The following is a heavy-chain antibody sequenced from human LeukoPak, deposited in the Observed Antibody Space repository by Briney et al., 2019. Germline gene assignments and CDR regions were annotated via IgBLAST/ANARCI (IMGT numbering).Heavy chain of an antibody. Sequence: GGSLRLSCAASGFTFSSYGMHWVRQAPGKGLEWVSSISSSSSYIYYADSVKGRFTISRDNAKNSLYLQMNSLRAEDTAVYYCARDRELLPTEPFDYWGQGTLVTVSS. CDR1: GFTFSSYG. V-gene: IGHV3-21*01. J-gene: IGHJ4*02. CDR2: ISSSSSYI. D-gene: IGHD1-26*01. CDR3: ARDRELLPTEPFDY.